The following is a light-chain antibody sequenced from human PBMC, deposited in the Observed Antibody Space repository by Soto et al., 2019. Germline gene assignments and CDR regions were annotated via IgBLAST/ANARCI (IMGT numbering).Light chain of an antibody. CDR1: QSVSSI. V-gene: IGKV3-15*01. Sequence: EIVMTQSPATLSVSPGERATLFCRASQSVSSILAWYQQKPGQAPRLLIYGASTRATGIPARFSGSGSGTEFTLTISGLQSEDFAVYYCQQYNYWPRTFGQGTKVEIK. CDR3: QQYNYWPRT. CDR2: GAS. J-gene: IGKJ1*01.